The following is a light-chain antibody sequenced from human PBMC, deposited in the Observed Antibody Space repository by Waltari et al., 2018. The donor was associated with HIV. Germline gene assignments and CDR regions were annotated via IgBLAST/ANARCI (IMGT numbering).Light chain of an antibody. V-gene: IGKV3-15*01. CDR3: QQYNSWPGT. CDR2: DAS. CDR1: QSVSSN. Sequence: EIVMTQSPATLSVSPGERATLSCRASQSVSSNLAWYQHKPGQAPRLLIYDASTRATGIPARFSGSGSGTEFTLTISSLQSEDFAVDYCQQYNSWPGTFGQGTKVEIK. J-gene: IGKJ1*01.